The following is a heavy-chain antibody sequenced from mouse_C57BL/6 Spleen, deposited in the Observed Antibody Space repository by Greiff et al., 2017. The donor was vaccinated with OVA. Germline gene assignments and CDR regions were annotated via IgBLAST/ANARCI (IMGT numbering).Heavy chain of an antibody. CDR3: ARDLDGSSYWFAY. D-gene: IGHD1-1*01. CDR1: GYAFTNYL. J-gene: IGHJ3*01. Sequence: QVQLKESGAELVRPGTSVKVSCTASGYAFTNYLIEWVKQRPGQGLEWIGVINPGSGGTNYNEKFKGKATLTAEKSSSTAYMQLSSLTSEDSAVYFSARDLDGSSYWFAYWGQGTLVTVSA. V-gene: IGHV1-54*01. CDR2: INPGSGGT.